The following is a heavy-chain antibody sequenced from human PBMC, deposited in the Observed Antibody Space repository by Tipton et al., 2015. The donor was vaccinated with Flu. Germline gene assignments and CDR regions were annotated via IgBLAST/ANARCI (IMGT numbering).Heavy chain of an antibody. CDR2: IYTSGNT. Sequence: TLSLTCTVSGGSLSSFYWSWIRQPAGKGLEWIGRIYTSGNTNYNPSLKSRLTMSGEASKKQFSLKLRSVTAADTAVYYCARGSGSGTFVIFDYWGQGTLVTVSS. D-gene: IGHD3-10*01. CDR1: GGSLSSFY. CDR3: ARGSGSGTFVIFDY. J-gene: IGHJ4*02. V-gene: IGHV4-4*07.